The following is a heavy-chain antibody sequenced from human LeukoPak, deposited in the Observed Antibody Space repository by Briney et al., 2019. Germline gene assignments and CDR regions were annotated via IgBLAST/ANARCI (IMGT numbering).Heavy chain of an antibody. V-gene: IGHV3-64*01. D-gene: IGHD4/OR15-4a*01. J-gene: IGHJ3*02. Sequence: GGSLRLSCAASGFTFSSYAMHRVRQAPGKGLEYVSGISSNGGSTYYANSVKGRFTISRDNSKNTLYLQMGSLRAEDMAVYYCARVGLSNGFDIWGQGTMVTVSS. CDR1: GFTFSSYA. CDR3: ARVGLSNGFDI. CDR2: ISSNGGST.